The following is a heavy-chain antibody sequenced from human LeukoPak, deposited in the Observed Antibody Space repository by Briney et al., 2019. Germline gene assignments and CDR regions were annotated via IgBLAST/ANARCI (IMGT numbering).Heavy chain of an antibody. V-gene: IGHV4-39*01. D-gene: IGHD6-25*01. CDR2: IYYSGST. CDR3: ARLYQGKRPPDY. Sequence: PETLSLTCTVSGGSISSSSYYWGWIRQPPGKGLEWIGSIYYSGSTYYNPSLKSRVTISVDTSKNQFSLKLSSVTAADTAVYYCARLYQGKRPPDYWGQGTLVTVSS. J-gene: IGHJ4*02. CDR1: GGSISSSSYY.